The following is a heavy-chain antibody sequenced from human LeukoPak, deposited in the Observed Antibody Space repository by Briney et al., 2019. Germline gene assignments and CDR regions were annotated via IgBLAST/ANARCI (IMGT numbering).Heavy chain of an antibody. D-gene: IGHD2-2*01. CDR3: AREYCSSTSSICGDAFDI. Sequence: SETLSLTCTFSGGSISSSSYYWVWIRQPPGKGLEGIGSIYYSGSTYYNTSLKSRVTISVEASKNQFSLKLRSVTAADTAVYYCAREYCSSTSSICGDAFDIWGQGTMVTVSS. V-gene: IGHV4-39*07. J-gene: IGHJ3*02. CDR1: GGSISSSSYY. CDR2: IYYSGST.